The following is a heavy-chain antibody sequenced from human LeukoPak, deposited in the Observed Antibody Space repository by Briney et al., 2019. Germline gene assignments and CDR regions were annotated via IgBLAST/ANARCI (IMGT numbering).Heavy chain of an antibody. CDR3: SRDAAYSSFDY. J-gene: IGHJ4*02. D-gene: IGHD4-11*01. Sequence: GGSLRLSCAASGFAFSTSWMAWVRQAPGKGLEWVANIKEDGSRKNYVDSVKGRFTISRDNAKNSLYLQMNSLRAEDTAVYLCSRDAAYSSFDYWGQGTLVTVSS. CDR2: IKEDGSRK. CDR1: GFAFSTSW. V-gene: IGHV3-7*05.